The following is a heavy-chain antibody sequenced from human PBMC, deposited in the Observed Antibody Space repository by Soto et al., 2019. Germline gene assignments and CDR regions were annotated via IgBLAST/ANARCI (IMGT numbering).Heavy chain of an antibody. CDR1: GYSFTSYW. CDR3: AILDYSNSHYYYYYGMDV. CDR2: IYPGDSDT. J-gene: IGHJ6*02. D-gene: IGHD4-4*01. Sequence: GASLKISCKGSGYSFTSYWIGWVRQMPGKGLEWMGIIYPGDSDTRYSPSFQGQVTISADKSISTAYLQWSSLKASDTAMYYCAILDYSNSHYYYYYGMDVWGQGTTVTVSS. V-gene: IGHV5-51*01.